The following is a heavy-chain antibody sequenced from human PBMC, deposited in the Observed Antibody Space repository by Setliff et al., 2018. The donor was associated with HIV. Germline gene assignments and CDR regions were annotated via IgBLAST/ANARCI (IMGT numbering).Heavy chain of an antibody. CDR2: ISSSSSYI. J-gene: IGHJ6*03. V-gene: IGHV3-21*01. D-gene: IGHD6-19*01. CDR1: GFTFSSYS. CDR3: ASSYDRPGYWGSGWYNYYYYMDV. Sequence: GGSLRLSCAASGFTFSSYSMNWVRQAPGKGLEWVSSISSSSSYIYYADSVKGRFTISRDNAKNSLYLQMNSLRAEDTAVYYCASSYDRPGYWGSGWYNYYYYMDVWGKGTTVTVSS.